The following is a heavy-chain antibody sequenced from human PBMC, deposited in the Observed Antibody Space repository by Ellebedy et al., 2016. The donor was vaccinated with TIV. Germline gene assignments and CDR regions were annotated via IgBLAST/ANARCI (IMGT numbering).Heavy chain of an antibody. CDR2: IWHTGTS. J-gene: IGHJ3*02. D-gene: IGHD3-16*01. V-gene: IGHV4-39*07. Sequence: MPSETLSLTCPLSGGSITSSCFNWGWIRAPPGKGLEWIGTIWHTGTSWYNTSLESRLTVSVDTSKNHFSMKLSSLSASDTALYYCVRGGGNAFDIWGQGTKVTVSS. CDR3: VRGGGNAFDI. CDR1: GGSITSSCFN.